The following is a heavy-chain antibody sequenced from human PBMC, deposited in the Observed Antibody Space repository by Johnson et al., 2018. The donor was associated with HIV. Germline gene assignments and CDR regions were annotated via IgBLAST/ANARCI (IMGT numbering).Heavy chain of an antibody. D-gene: IGHD3-22*01. CDR2: ISGSGGST. V-gene: IGHV3-23*04. J-gene: IGHJ3*01. CDR1: GFTFSSYA. CDR3: ARVNYDSSGSFDV. Sequence: VQLVESGGGLVQPGGSLRLSCAASGFTFSSYAMSWVRQAPGTGLEWVSAISGSGGSTYYADSVKGRFTISRDNSKNTLYLQMNSLRAEDTAVYYCARVNYDSSGSFDVWGQGTMVTVSS.